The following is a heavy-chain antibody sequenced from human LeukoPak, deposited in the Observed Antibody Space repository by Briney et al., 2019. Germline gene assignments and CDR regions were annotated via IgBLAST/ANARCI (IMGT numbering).Heavy chain of an antibody. CDR1: GITFSIYT. CDR2: ISSGSGDI. V-gene: IGHV3-21*01. CDR3: ARTNSGSYHYYYYMDV. J-gene: IGHJ6*03. D-gene: IGHD1-26*01. Sequence: GGSLRLSCAASGITFSIYTMNWVRQAPGKGLEWVSSISSGSGDIYYADSVKGRFTISRDNAKDLLYLQMNSLRAEDTAVYYCARTNSGSYHYYYYMDVWGKGTTVAVSS.